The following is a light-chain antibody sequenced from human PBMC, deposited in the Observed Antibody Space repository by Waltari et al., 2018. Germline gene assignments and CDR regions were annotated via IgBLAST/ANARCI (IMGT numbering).Light chain of an antibody. CDR3: QQYNSYPLT. CDR2: KAS. CDR1: QSISSW. J-gene: IGKJ4*01. Sequence: DIQMTQSPSTLSASVGARVTITCRASQSISSWLAWYQQKPGKAPNLLVYKASSLASEVPSRFSGSGSGTEFTLTISSLQPDDFATYYCQQYNSYPLTFGGGTKVEIK. V-gene: IGKV1-5*03.